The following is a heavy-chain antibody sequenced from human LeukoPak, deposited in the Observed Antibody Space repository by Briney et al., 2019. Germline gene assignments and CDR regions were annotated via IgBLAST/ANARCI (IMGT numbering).Heavy chain of an antibody. V-gene: IGHV1-2*02. J-gene: IGHJ3*02. CDR3: ARGEAEVADAFDI. CDR2: INPNSGGT. Sequence: GASVKVSCKASGYTFTGYYMHWVRQAPGQGLEWMGWINPNSGGTNYAQKFQGRVTVTRDTSISTAYMELSRLRSDDTAVYYCARGEAEVADAFDIWGQGTMVTVSS. D-gene: IGHD3-16*01. CDR1: GYTFTGYY.